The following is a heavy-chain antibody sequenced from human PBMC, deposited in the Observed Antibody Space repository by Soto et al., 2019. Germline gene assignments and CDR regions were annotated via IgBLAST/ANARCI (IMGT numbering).Heavy chain of an antibody. CDR1: GYTFSNYG. V-gene: IGHV1-18*01. CDR2: ISLYSDGR. J-gene: IGHJ5*02. CDR3: ARVVPGAEAWFGP. D-gene: IGHD2-2*01. Sequence: VQLVQSGGEVKRPGASVKVSCKTSGYTFSNYGITWVRQAPGQPLEWLGWISLYSDGRNYAQKFQGRVSMTTDTSTTTAYMELRSLRSDDTAVYYCARVVPGAEAWFGPWGQGTLVTVSS.